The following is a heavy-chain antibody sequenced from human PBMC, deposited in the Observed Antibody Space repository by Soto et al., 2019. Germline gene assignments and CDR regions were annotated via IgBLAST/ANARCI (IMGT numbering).Heavy chain of an antibody. Sequence: SLRLSCAASGFTFSSYGMHWVRQAPGKGLEWVAVISYDGSNKYYADSVKGRFTISRDNSKNTLYLQMNSLRAEDTAVYYCAKSPNYFWSGYLGYWGQGTLVTVSS. J-gene: IGHJ4*02. D-gene: IGHD3-3*01. CDR3: AKSPNYFWSGYLGY. CDR1: GFTFSSYG. CDR2: ISYDGSNK. V-gene: IGHV3-30*18.